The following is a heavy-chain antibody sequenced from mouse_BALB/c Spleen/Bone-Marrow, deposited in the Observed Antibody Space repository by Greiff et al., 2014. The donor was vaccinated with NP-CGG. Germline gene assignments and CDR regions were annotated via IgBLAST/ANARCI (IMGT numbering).Heavy chain of an antibody. CDR3: ARMTTATGAMDY. CDR1: GFSLTNYG. V-gene: IGHV2-9*02. J-gene: IGHJ4*01. D-gene: IGHD1-2*01. CDR2: IWADGST. Sequence: VKLEESGPGLVAPSQSLSITCTVSGFSLTNYGVHWVRQPPGKGLAWLGVIWADGSTNYNSALMSRLSISEDNSKSQVFFKMNSLQTDDTAMYYCARMTTATGAMDYWGQGTSVTVSS.